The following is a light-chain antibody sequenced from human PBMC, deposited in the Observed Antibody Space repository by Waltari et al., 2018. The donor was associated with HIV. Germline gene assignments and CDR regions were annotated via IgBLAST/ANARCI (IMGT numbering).Light chain of an antibody. CDR3: QQYYSSLMYT. CDR1: QTVLYNSNNKNY. CDR2: WSS. Sequence: DFVLTQSPDSLAVSLGERATINCKSSQTVLYNSNNKNYLAWYQQKPGQPPKLLIYWSSTRESGVPDRFSGSGSWTDFTLTISSLQAEDVAVYYCQQYYSSLMYTFGQGTKLEIK. V-gene: IGKV4-1*01. J-gene: IGKJ2*01.